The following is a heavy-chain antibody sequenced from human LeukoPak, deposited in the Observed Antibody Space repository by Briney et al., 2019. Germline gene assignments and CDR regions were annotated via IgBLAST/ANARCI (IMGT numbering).Heavy chain of an antibody. J-gene: IGHJ3*02. D-gene: IGHD1-26*01. CDR1: GFTFSSYW. CDR3: ARGSLSLNTRDAFDI. V-gene: IGHV3-74*01. CDR2: INTDGSST. Sequence: GGSLRLSCAASGFTFSSYWMHWVRQAPGKGLVWVSRINTDGSSTSYADSVKGRFTISRDNAKNTLYLQMNSLRAEDTAVYYCARGSLSLNTRDAFDIWGQGTMVTVSS.